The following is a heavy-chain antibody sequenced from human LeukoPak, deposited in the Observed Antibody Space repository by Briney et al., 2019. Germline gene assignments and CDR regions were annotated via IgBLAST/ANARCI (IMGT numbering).Heavy chain of an antibody. Sequence: ASVKVSCKASGGTFSSYAISWVRQAPGQGLEWMGRIIPILGIANYAQKFQGRVTISRDTSASTAYMELSSLRSEDTALYYCARTPYGSGSYYSMFDPWGQGTLVTVSS. CDR2: IIPILGIA. CDR3: ARTPYGSGSYYSMFDP. J-gene: IGHJ5*02. CDR1: GGTFSSYA. V-gene: IGHV1-69*04. D-gene: IGHD3-10*01.